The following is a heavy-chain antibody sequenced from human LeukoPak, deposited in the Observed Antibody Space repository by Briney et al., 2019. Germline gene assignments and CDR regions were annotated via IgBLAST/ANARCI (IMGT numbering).Heavy chain of an antibody. CDR3: ARGAGRCGGDCYSSDS. CDR2: MYNSGST. V-gene: IGHV4-59*01. J-gene: IGHJ4*02. Sequence: SETLSLTCSVSGXSISSNYWSWIRQPPGKGLEWIGYMYNSGSTNYNPSLKSRVTISVDTSKSQFSLMLSSVTAADTAVYFCARGAGRCGGDCYSSDSWGQGTLVTVSS. CDR1: GXSISSNY. D-gene: IGHD2-21*02.